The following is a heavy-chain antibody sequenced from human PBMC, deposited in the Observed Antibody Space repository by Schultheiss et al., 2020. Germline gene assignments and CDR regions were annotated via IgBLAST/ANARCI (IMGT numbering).Heavy chain of an antibody. CDR1: GYSISSGYY. Sequence: SETLSLTCAVSGYSISSGYYWGWIRQPPGKGLEWIGRIYTSGSTNYNPSLKSRVTMSVDTSKNQFSLKLSSVTAADTAVYYCARGNGIFDYWGQGTLVTVSS. CDR2: IYTSGST. V-gene: IGHV4-38-2*01. CDR3: ARGNGIFDY. J-gene: IGHJ4*02. D-gene: IGHD2-8*01.